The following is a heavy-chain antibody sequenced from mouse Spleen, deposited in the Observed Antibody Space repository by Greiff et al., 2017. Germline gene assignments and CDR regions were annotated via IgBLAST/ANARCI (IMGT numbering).Heavy chain of an antibody. J-gene: IGHJ3*01. V-gene: IGHV2-6*02. Sequence: VRLVESGPGLVAPSQSLSITCTVSGFSLTSYGVHWVRQPPGKGLEWLVVIWSDGSTTYNSALKSRLSISKDNSKSQVFLKMNSLQTDDTAMYYCARDYYGSSYTTPFAYWGQGTLVTVSA. CDR3: ARDYYGSSYTTPFAY. CDR1: GFSLTSYG. D-gene: IGHD1-1*01. CDR2: IWSDGST.